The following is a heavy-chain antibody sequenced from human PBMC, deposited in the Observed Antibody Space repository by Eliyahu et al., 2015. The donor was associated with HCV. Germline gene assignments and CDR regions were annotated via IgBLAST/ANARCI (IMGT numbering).Heavy chain of an antibody. V-gene: IGHV3-30*18. CDR1: GFTFSRYG. CDR2: ISYDGSNK. CDR3: AKDHYGRLPLPYNPDDDGESNYYYYAMDV. Sequence: QVQMVESGGGVVQPGRSLRLSCAASGFTFSRYGLHWVRXAPGXGLEWVSIISYDGSNKNYVDXVXGRFTISRDNSKSTLYLQMDSLTPEDTAVYFCAKDHYGRLPLPYNPDDDGESNYYYYAMDVWGQGTSVTVSS. D-gene: IGHD4-17*01. J-gene: IGHJ6*02.